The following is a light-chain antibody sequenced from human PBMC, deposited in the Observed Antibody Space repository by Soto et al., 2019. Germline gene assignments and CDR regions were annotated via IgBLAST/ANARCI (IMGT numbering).Light chain of an antibody. CDR2: GAS. J-gene: IGKJ4*01. V-gene: IGKV3-20*01. CDR1: QSLSSSY. Sequence: IVLTQSPGTLSFSPGERVTLSCRASQSLSSSYLAWYQQKPGQAPRLLMYGASRRASGIPDRFSGSGSGTDFTLTISRLEPEDFAMYYCHQYGSSPLTFGGGTKVDIK. CDR3: HQYGSSPLT.